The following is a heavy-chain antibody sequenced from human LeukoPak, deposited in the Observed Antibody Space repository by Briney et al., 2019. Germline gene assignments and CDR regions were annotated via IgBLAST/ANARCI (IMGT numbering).Heavy chain of an antibody. CDR2: INEDGSER. J-gene: IGHJ4*02. CDR1: GFTFSSHW. CDR3: ARDSYRALEY. V-gene: IGHV3-7*01. Sequence: GGSLRLSCAASGFTFSSHWMSWVRQAPGKGLEWVAHINEDGSERYYVDSVKGRFTISRDNAKNSLYLQMNSRRDEDTAVYYCARDSYRALEYWGQGNLVTVSS. D-gene: IGHD1-14*01.